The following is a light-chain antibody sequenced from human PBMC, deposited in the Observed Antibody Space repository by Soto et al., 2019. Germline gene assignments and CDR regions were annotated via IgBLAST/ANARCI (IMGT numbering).Light chain of an antibody. CDR1: QSVTYN. Sequence: EIVMTQSPATLSVSPGETATLSCRASQSVTYNLAWYQQKPGQGPRLLIYGAFTRATGIPARFSGSGSGTEFTLTISSLQSDFAVYYCQQYKNWPPLTFGGGTKVEIK. CDR3: QQYKNWPPLT. V-gene: IGKV3-15*01. J-gene: IGKJ4*01. CDR2: GAF.